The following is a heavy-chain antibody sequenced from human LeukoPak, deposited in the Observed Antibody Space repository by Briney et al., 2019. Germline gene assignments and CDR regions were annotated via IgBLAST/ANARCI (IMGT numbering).Heavy chain of an antibody. D-gene: IGHD3-10*01. Sequence: SETLSLTCTVSGGSISSGGYYWSWIRQHPGKGLEWIGYIYYSGSTYYNPSLKSRVTISVDTSKNQFSLKLSSVTAADTAVYYCARVSPRGWFDPWGQGTLVAVSS. V-gene: IGHV4-31*03. CDR1: GGSISSGGYY. J-gene: IGHJ5*02. CDR3: ARVSPRGWFDP. CDR2: IYYSGST.